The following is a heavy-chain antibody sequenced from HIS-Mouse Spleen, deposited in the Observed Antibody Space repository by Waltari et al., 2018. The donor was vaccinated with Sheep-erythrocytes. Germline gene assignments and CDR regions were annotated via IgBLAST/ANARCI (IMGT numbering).Heavy chain of an antibody. J-gene: IGHJ4*02. D-gene: IGHD7-27*01. Sequence: QIQVSWLREGKPSQTLSLTCTVSGGSISSGGYYWSWIRQHPGKGLEWIGYIYYSGSTYYNPSLKSRVTISVDTSKNQFSLKLSSVTAADTAVYYCARDPLTGADYWGQGTLVTVSS. CDR1: GGSISSGGYY. CDR2: IYYSGST. V-gene: IGHV4-31*03. CDR3: ARDPLTGADY.